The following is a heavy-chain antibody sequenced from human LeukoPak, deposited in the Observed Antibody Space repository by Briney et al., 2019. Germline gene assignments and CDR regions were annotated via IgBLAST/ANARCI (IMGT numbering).Heavy chain of an antibody. CDR1: GGSISSSSYY. Sequence: SETLSLTCTVSGGSISSSSYYWGWIRQPPGKGLEWIGSIYYSGSTYYNPSLKSRVTISVDTSKNQFSLKLSSVTAADTAVYYCARRRLSTAFDYWGQGTLVTVSS. J-gene: IGHJ4*02. D-gene: IGHD4-17*01. CDR3: ARRRLSTAFDY. V-gene: IGHV4-39*01. CDR2: IYYSGST.